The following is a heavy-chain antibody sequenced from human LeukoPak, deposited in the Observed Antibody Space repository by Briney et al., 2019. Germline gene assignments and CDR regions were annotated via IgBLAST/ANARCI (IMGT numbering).Heavy chain of an antibody. CDR2: MKQDGSET. J-gene: IGHJ3*02. Sequence: GGSLRLSCEASGFTFSTYWMSWLRQAPGKGLEWVARMKQDGSETHYVDSVKGRFTVSRDNGRSSLFLQMDSLRAEGTAVYFCARQSSSEAFEIWGEGTMVTVSS. CDR1: GFTFSTYW. CDR3: ARQSSSEAFEI. V-gene: IGHV3-7*05. D-gene: IGHD6-6*01.